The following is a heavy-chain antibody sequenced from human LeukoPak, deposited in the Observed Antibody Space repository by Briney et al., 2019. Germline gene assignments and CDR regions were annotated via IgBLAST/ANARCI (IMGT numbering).Heavy chain of an antibody. CDR1: GFTVSSNY. V-gene: IGHV3-21*01. D-gene: IGHD6-13*01. Sequence: GGSLRLSCAASGFTVSSNYMSWVRQAPGKGLEWVSSISSSSSYIYYADSVKGRFTISRDNAKDSLYLQMNSLRAEDTAVYYCARGSSWSHDAFDIWGQGTMVTVSS. J-gene: IGHJ3*02. CDR2: ISSSSSYI. CDR3: ARGSSWSHDAFDI.